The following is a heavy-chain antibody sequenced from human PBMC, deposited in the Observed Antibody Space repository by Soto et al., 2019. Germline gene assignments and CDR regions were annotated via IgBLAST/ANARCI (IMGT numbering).Heavy chain of an antibody. D-gene: IGHD1-1*01. V-gene: IGHV4-59*01. J-gene: IGHJ6*02. CDR1: GGSISSYY. Sequence: SETLSLTCTVSGGSISSYYWSWIRQPPGKGLEWIGYIYYSGSTNYNPSLKSRVTISVDTSKNQFSLKLSSVTAADTAVYYCARVSIISGADDHQDFLAVSGRGTTVPVSS. CDR3: ARVSIISGADDHQDFLAV. CDR2: IYYSGST.